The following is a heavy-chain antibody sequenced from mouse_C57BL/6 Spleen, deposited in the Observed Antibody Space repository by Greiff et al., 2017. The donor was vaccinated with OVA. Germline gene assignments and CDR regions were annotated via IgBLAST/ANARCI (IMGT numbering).Heavy chain of an antibody. CDR2: IWSGRST. V-gene: IGHV2-2*01. Sequence: QVQLQQSGPGLVQPSQSLSITCTVSGFSLTSYGVHWVRQSPGKGLEWLGVIWSGRSTDYNAAFISRLSISKDNSKSQVFLKMNRLQADDTAIYYCARNRGDSNWYFDVWGTGTTVTVSS. J-gene: IGHJ1*03. CDR3: ARNRGDSNWYFDV. D-gene: IGHD2-5*01. CDR1: GFSLTSYG.